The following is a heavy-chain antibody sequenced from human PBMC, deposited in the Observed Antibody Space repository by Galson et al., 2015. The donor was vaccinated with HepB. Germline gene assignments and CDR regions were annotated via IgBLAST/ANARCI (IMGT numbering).Heavy chain of an antibody. CDR3: ARVGLEPPYYYNYGMDV. CDR2: ISYDGIDK. CDR1: AFTFSTYA. D-gene: IGHD1-1*01. V-gene: IGHV3-30*04. J-gene: IGHJ6*02. Sequence: SLRLSCAASAFTFSTYAMHWVRQAPGKGLEWVAVISYDGIDKYYADSVKGRFTISRDNSKNTLYLQMSSLRAEDTAIYYCARVGLEPPYYYNYGMDVWGQGTTVTVSS.